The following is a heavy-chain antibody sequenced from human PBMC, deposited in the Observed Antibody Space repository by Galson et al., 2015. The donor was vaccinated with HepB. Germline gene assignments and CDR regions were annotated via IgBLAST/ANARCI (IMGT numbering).Heavy chain of an antibody. D-gene: IGHD1-26*01. V-gene: IGHV1-46*01. CDR2: INPSGGST. J-gene: IGHJ4*02. Sequence: SVKVSCKASGYTFTSSHMHWLRQAPGHGLEWMGIINPSGGSTTHAQKFQGRVTMTRDTSTYTLYMELSSLTSEDTAVYYCARDSGRHSFDYWGQGTLVTVPS. CDR3: ARDSGRHSFDY. CDR1: GYTFTSSH.